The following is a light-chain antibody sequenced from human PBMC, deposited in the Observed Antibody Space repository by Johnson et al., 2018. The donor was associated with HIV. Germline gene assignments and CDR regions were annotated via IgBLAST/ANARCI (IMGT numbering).Light chain of an antibody. CDR3: GTWDSSLSAGQGV. J-gene: IGLJ1*01. CDR2: ENN. CDR1: SSNIGNNY. Sequence: QSVLTQPPSVSAAPGQEVTISCSGSSSNIGNNYVSWYQQLPGTAPKLLIYENNKRPSGIPDRFSGSKSGTSATLGITGLQTGDEADYYCGTWDSSLSAGQGVFGTGTKVTVL. V-gene: IGLV1-51*02.